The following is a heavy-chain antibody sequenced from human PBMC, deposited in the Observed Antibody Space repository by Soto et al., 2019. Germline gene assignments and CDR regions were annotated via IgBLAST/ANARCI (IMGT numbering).Heavy chain of an antibody. CDR3: ARVGVKRAKYFSSGYYNWFDT. J-gene: IGHJ5*02. CDR2: IDPNDDYT. V-gene: IGHV1-46*01. D-gene: IGHD3-3*01. Sequence: QVQLVQSGAEVKKPGASVKVSCKASGYTFINYYVHWVRQSPGQGLEWVGIIDPNDDYTFYAEKFQSRVTMTSDASTSTLLMEVTRLTSADTAIYFCARVGVKRAKYFSSGYYNWFDTWGQGTLVTVSS. CDR1: GYTFINYY.